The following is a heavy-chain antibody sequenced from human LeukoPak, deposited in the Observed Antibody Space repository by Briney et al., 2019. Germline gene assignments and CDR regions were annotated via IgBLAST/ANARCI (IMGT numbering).Heavy chain of an antibody. CDR2: ISAYNGNT. J-gene: IGHJ4*02. D-gene: IGHD3-10*01. V-gene: IGHV1-18*04. CDR1: DTFTSSG. Sequence: GSSVKVSCKASDTFTSSGISWVRQAPGQGLEWMGWISAYNGNTNYAQKLQGRVTMTTDTSTSTAYMELRSLRSDDTAVYYCARDYYGSGSYFSIDYWGQGTLVTVSS. CDR3: ARDYYGSGSYFSIDY.